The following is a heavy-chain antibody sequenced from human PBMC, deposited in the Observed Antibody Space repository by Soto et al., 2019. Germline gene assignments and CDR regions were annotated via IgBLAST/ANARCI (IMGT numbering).Heavy chain of an antibody. CDR3: ARGGSSPLNWFDP. J-gene: IGHJ5*02. V-gene: IGHV4-4*02. CDR1: GGSISSSNW. CDR2: IYHSGST. D-gene: IGHD3-16*01. Sequence: NPSEALSLTCAVSGGSISSSNWWSWVRQPPGKGLEWIGEIYHSGSTNYNPSLKSRVTISVDKSKNQFSLKLSSVTAADTAVYYCARGGSSPLNWFDPWGQGTLVTASS.